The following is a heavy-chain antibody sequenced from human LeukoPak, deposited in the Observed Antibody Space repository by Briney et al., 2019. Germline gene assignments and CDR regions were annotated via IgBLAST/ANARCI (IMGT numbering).Heavy chain of an antibody. CDR2: VSSSSSYI. CDR3: ARAEITMVRGVISRFDY. CDR1: GFTFSSYA. Sequence: PGGSLRLSCAASGFTFSSYAMNWVRQAPGKGLEWVSSVSSSSSYIYYADSVKGRFTISRDNAKNSLYLQMNSLRAEDTAVYYCARAEITMVRGVISRFDYWGQGTLVTVSS. V-gene: IGHV3-21*01. D-gene: IGHD3-10*01. J-gene: IGHJ4*02.